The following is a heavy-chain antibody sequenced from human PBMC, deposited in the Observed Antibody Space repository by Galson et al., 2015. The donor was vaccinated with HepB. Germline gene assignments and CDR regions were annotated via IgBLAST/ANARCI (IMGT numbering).Heavy chain of an antibody. Sequence: SLRLSCAASGFTFSGYGMHWVRQAPGKGLEWVAVIWYDGSNKYYADSVKGRFTISGDNSKNTLYLQMNSLRAEDTAVYYCAKQGPSCSSTSCYAIFDYWGQGTLVTVSS. CDR2: IWYDGSNK. D-gene: IGHD2-2*01. CDR3: AKQGPSCSSTSCYAIFDY. V-gene: IGHV3-33*06. J-gene: IGHJ4*02. CDR1: GFTFSGYG.